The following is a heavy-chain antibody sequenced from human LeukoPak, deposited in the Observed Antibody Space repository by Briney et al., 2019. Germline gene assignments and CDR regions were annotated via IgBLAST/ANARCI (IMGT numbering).Heavy chain of an antibody. D-gene: IGHD1-1*01. Sequence: SQTLSLTCAISGDTVSGNSGAWIWIRQSPSRGLEWLGRSYAVSVKGRIIISPDTANNQFSLHLSSVTADDTGVYYCARALERYYFDFWGQGTLVTVSS. CDR2: S. CDR1: GDTVSGNSGA. V-gene: IGHV6-1*01. CDR3: ARALERYYFDF. J-gene: IGHJ4*02.